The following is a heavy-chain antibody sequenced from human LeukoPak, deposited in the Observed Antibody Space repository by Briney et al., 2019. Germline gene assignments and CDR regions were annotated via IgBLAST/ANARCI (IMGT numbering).Heavy chain of an antibody. CDR3: ARPEKSGYSPYVFDI. V-gene: IGHV3-48*01. CDR1: GFTFSSYS. CDR2: ISPSSTIM. Sequence: GGSLRLSCAASGFTFSSYSMNWVRQAPGKGLEWVSYISPSSTIMYYADSVRGRFTISRDNAKNSLYLQMNSLRAEDTAVYYCARPEKSGYSPYVFDIWGRETMVTVSS. D-gene: IGHD3-3*01. J-gene: IGHJ3*02.